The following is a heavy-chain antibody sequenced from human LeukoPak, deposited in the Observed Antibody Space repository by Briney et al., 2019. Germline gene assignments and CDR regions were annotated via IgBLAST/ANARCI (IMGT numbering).Heavy chain of an antibody. CDR2: IGYDGSNK. CDR3: ARTNSFDY. Sequence: GGSLRLSCAASGFTFSSYGMHWVRQGPAKGLEGVAVIGYDGSNKYYADSVRGRFTISRDISKNTLYLQMNSLRAEDTAVYYCARTNSFDYWRQGTRLTVSS. V-gene: IGHV3-33*01. CDR1: GFTFSSYG. J-gene: IGHJ4*02.